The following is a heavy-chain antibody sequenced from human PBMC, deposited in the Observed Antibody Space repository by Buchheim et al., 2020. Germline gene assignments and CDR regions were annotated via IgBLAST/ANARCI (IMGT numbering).Heavy chain of an antibody. V-gene: IGHV3-74*01. D-gene: IGHD6-25*01. J-gene: IGHJ4*02. Sequence: EVQLVESGGGLIQPGGSLRLSCAASGFTFSRFWMHWVRQAPGKGLGWVSRIDEYGTITNYADSVKGRFTISRDNARNTPYLQMNSLRVEDTAVYYCVRDLVGGSDYCGQGIL. CDR1: GFTFSRFW. CDR3: VRDLVGGSDY. CDR2: IDEYGTIT.